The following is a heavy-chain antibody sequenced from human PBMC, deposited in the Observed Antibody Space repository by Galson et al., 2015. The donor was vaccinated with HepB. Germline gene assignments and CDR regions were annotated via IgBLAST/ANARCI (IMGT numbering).Heavy chain of an antibody. CDR2: INPSGGYT. CDR3: AREPNGSGGNYYFDS. D-gene: IGHD1-1*01. Sequence: SVKLSCKASGYTFIKYYIHWVRQSPGQGLEWMGIINPSGGYTNYEQKFQGRVTVTRDTATSTVYMELSGLGSEDTAVYYCAREPNGSGGNYYFDSWGQGTLVTVSS. CDR1: GYTFIKYY. V-gene: IGHV1-46*01. J-gene: IGHJ4*02.